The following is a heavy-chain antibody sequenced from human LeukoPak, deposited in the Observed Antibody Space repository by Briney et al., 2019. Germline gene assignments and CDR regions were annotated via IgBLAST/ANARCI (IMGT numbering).Heavy chain of an antibody. J-gene: IGHJ4*02. CDR1: GFNFTTLG. D-gene: IGHD1-1*01. V-gene: IGHV3-21*06. Sequence: PGGSLRLSCAASGFNFTTLGMNWVRQTPGRGLEWVSSISSHSSYIYYAASVEGRFTIPRDNAKSLLFLQMDSLRAEDTAIYYSARDRENQLALFFDLWGLGTLVTVSS. CDR3: ARDRENQLALFFDL. CDR2: ISSHSSYI.